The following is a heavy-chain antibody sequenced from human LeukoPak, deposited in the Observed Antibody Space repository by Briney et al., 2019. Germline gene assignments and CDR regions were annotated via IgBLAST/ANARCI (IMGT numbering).Heavy chain of an antibody. CDR1: GGSISRDY. CDR2: IYYTGST. J-gene: IGHJ4*02. Sequence: PSETVSLTCTVSGGSISRDYWSWIRQPPGKGLEWIGYIYYTGSTNYNPSLKSRVTISVDTSKNQFSLKLSSVTAADTAVYYCARDRPGGSSLDYWGQGTVVTVSS. CDR3: ARDRPGGSSLDY. D-gene: IGHD6-13*01. V-gene: IGHV4-59*01.